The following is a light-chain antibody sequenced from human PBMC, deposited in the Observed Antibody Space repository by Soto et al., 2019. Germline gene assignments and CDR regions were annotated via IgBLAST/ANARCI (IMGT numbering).Light chain of an antibody. CDR2: SNN. Sequence: QSVPTQPPSASGSPGQRVTISCSESTSNSGSNTVNWYQQLPATAPKLLIYSNNQQPSGVPDRFSGSKSGTSASLAISGLQSEDEADYYCAAWDDSLNGPVFGTGTKVTVL. CDR1: TSNSGSNT. J-gene: IGLJ1*01. V-gene: IGLV1-44*01. CDR3: AAWDDSLNGPV.